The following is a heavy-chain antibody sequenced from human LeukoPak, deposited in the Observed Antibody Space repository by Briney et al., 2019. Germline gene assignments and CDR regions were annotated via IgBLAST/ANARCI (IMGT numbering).Heavy chain of an antibody. Sequence: SETLSLTCTVCGGSISSNRYYWAGIRQPPGKGLEWIGSIYYSGSTYYNPSLKSRVTISVDTSKNQFSLKLSSVTAADTAVYHCASYFIAVAEMSDYWGQATLVTVSS. CDR1: GGSISSNRYY. CDR2: IYYSGST. CDR3: ASYFIAVAEMSDY. J-gene: IGHJ4*02. V-gene: IGHV4-39*01. D-gene: IGHD6-19*01.